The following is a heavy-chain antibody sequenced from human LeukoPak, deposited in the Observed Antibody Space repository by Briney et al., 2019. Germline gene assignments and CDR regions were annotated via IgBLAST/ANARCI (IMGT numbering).Heavy chain of an antibody. CDR2: INPNSGGT. V-gene: IGHV1-2*02. CDR3: ARDSKIFGVVNFDY. D-gene: IGHD3-3*01. CDR1: GYTFTGYY. J-gene: IGHJ4*02. Sequence: ASVKVSCKASGYTFTGYYMHWVRQAPGQGLEWMGWINPNSGGTNYAQKFQGRVTITADESTSTAYMELSSLRSEDTAVYYCARDSKIFGVVNFDYWGQGTLVTVSS.